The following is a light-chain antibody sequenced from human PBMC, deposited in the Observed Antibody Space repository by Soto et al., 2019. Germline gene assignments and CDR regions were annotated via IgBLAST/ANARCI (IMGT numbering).Light chain of an antibody. V-gene: IGKV4-1*01. CDR2: WAF. CDR3: HQYYVSPQT. CDR1: QSVFYSSNNKNY. J-gene: IGKJ2*01. Sequence: DIVMTQSPDSLAVSLGERATINCKSSQSVFYSSNNKNYLAWYQHKPGQPPKLLIYWAFIRGSGVPDRFTGRGSGTDFPLNIRSLHAADVAVYYCHQYYVSPQTFGQGTKLQIK.